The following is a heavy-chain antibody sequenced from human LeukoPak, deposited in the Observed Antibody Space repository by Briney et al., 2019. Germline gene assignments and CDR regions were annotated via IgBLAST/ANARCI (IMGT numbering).Heavy chain of an antibody. CDR3: ARARDPYSSGWDYFDL. D-gene: IGHD6-19*01. CDR1: GFTFSSHW. CDR2: IKQDGSDT. V-gene: IGHV3-7*04. Sequence: GGSLRLSCAASGFTFSSHWMSWVRQAPGKGLEWMANIKQDGSDTYYVDSVKGRFTISRDNAKNSLYLEMNSLRAEDTAVYYCARARDPYSSGWDYFDLWGRGTLVTVSS. J-gene: IGHJ2*01.